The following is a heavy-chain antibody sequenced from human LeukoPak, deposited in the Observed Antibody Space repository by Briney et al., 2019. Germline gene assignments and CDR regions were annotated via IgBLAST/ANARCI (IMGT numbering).Heavy chain of an antibody. J-gene: IGHJ4*02. CDR3: ARQGGYGWPRIDY. CDR1: GYSFTNYW. Sequence: GESLKISCKGSGYSFTNYWIGWVSQMPGKGLEWVGIMHPGDSDTRYSPSFQGQVTISADKSISTACLQWSSLKASDTAMYYCARQGGYGWPRIDYWGQGTLVTVSS. CDR2: MHPGDSDT. V-gene: IGHV5-51*01. D-gene: IGHD5-12*01.